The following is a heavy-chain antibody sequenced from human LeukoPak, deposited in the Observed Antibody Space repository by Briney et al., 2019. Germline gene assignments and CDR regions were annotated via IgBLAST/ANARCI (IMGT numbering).Heavy chain of an antibody. Sequence: GGSLRLSCVVSGFTFSGYWMTWVRQAPGKGLEWVANIREDGSERNYVDSVKGRFIISRDNSRISLYLQMDSLRPEDTAVYYCTRDRNARATKEDRYDHWGQGTLVTVSS. CDR3: TRDRNARATKEDRYDH. CDR1: GFTFSGYW. CDR2: IREDGSER. V-gene: IGHV3-7*01. D-gene: IGHD5-12*01. J-gene: IGHJ4*02.